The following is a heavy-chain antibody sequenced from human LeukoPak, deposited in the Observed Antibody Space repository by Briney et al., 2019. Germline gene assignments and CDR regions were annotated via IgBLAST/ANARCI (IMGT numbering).Heavy chain of an antibody. CDR1: GFTFSDYY. J-gene: IGHJ6*03. D-gene: IGHD3-3*01. V-gene: IGHV3-11*01. CDR2: ISSSGSTI. Sequence: GGSLRLSCAPSGFTFSDYYMSWIRHAPGKGMEWVSYISSSGSTIYYADSVKGRFTSSRDNAKNSLYLQMNSLRAEDTAVYYCARARSRSLEWLLHYYYMDVWGKGTTVTVSS. CDR3: ARARSRSLEWLLHYYYMDV.